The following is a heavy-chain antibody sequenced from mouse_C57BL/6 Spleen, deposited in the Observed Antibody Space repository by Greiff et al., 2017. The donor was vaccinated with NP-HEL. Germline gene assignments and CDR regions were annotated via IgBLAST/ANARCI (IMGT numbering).Heavy chain of an antibody. CDR3: ARTAQAPFDY. Sequence: EVKVEESGPGLVKPSQSLSLTCSVTGYSITSGYYWNWIRQFPGNKLEWMGYISYDGSNNYNPSLKNRISITRDTSKNQFFLKLNSVTTEDTATYYCARTAQAPFDYWGQGTTLTVSS. D-gene: IGHD3-2*02. CDR1: GYSITSGYY. CDR2: ISYDGSN. V-gene: IGHV3-6*01. J-gene: IGHJ2*01.